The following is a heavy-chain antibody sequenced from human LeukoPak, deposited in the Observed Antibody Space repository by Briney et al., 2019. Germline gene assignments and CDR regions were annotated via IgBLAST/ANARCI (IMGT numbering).Heavy chain of an antibody. V-gene: IGHV4-59*01. D-gene: IGHD6-6*01. Sequence: KPSETLSLTCTVSGGSISSYYWSWIRQPPGKGLEWIGYIYYSGSTNYNPSLKSRVTISVDTSKNQFSLKLSSVTAADTAVYYCARVQTLAEYSSSSSFDYWGQGTLVTVSS. CDR3: ARVQTLAEYSSSSSFDY. CDR1: GGSISSYY. J-gene: IGHJ4*02. CDR2: IYYSGST.